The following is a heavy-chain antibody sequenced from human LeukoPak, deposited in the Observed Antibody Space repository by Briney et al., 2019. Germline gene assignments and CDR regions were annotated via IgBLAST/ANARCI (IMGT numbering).Heavy chain of an antibody. D-gene: IGHD1-26*01. J-gene: IGHJ5*02. V-gene: IGHV3-30-3*01. CDR1: GFTFSSYP. Sequence: PGGSLRLSCAASGFTFSSYPIHWVRQAPGKGLEWVAVISYDGSNKYYADSVRGRFTISRDDSRNTLHLQMNSLSAEDTAVYYCASGFGKWEFSPADHWGQGTLVTVSS. CDR2: ISYDGSNK. CDR3: ASGFGKWEFSPADH.